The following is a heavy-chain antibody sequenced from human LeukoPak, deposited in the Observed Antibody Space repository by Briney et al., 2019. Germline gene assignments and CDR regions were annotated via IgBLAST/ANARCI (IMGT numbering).Heavy chain of an antibody. Sequence: ASETLSLTCTASGGSINSYYWSWIRQPPGKGLECIGYIHYTGSTNYNPSLKSRVTISVDTSKSQFSLKLSSVTAADTAIYYCARGGYYGSGNDFRFDPWGQGTLVTVSS. CDR3: ARGGYYGSGNDFRFDP. CDR2: IHYTGST. J-gene: IGHJ5*02. CDR1: GGSINSYY. D-gene: IGHD3-10*01. V-gene: IGHV4-59*01.